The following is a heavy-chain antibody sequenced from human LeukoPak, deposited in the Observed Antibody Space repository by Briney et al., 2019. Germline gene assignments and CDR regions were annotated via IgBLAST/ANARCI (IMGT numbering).Heavy chain of an antibody. J-gene: IGHJ4*02. CDR2: INHSGST. V-gene: IGHV4-34*01. D-gene: IGHD2-15*01. Sequence: WIRQPPGKGLEWIGEINHSGSTNYNPSLKSRVTISVDTSKNQFSLKLSSVTAADTAVYYCARGGGGRKYDYWGQGTLVTVSS. CDR3: ARGGGGRKYDY.